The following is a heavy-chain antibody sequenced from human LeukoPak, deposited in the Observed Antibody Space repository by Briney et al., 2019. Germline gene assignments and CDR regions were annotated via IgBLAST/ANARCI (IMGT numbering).Heavy chain of an antibody. V-gene: IGHV2-5*01. Sequence: TLCLTCTVSGGSISSSSYDWGWIRQPPGKGLEWLALIYWNDDERYSPSLNSRLTITQDNSKNQVVITITNMDPVATATYYCAHSMWELPRYWGQGTLVTVSS. CDR2: IYWNDDE. CDR3: AHSMWELPRY. D-gene: IGHD1-26*01. CDR1: GGSISSSSYD. J-gene: IGHJ4*02.